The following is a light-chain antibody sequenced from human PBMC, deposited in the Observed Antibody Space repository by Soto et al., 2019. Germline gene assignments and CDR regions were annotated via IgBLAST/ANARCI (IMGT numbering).Light chain of an antibody. V-gene: IGKV3-20*01. CDR3: QQYGSPTWT. Sequence: DILLTQSPFTLSLSSDELAILSCRASQSVSSNYLAWYQQKLGQAPRLLIYGASSRATGIPDRFSGSGSGTDFTLTISRLEPEDFAVYYCQQYGSPTWTFGQGTKVDIK. CDR1: QSVSSNY. J-gene: IGKJ1*01. CDR2: GAS.